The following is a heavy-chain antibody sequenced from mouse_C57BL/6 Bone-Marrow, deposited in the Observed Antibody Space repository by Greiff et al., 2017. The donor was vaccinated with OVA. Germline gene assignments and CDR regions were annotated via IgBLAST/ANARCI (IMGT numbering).Heavy chain of an antibody. V-gene: IGHV1-53*01. CDR2: INPSNGGT. J-gene: IGHJ2*01. CDR1: GYTFTSYW. D-gene: IGHD2-3*01. Sequence: VQLQQSGTELVKPGASVKLSCKASGYTFTSYWMHWVKQRPGQGLEWIGNINPSNGGTNYNEKFKSKATLTVDKSSSTAYMQLSSLTSEDSAVYYCARRGMVTTWDFDYWGQGTTLTVSS. CDR3: ARRGMVTTWDFDY.